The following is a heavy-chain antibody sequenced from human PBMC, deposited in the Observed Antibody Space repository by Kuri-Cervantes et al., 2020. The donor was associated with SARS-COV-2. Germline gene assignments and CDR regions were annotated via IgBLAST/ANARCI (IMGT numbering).Heavy chain of an antibody. D-gene: IGHD6-25*01. CDR2: INPSGGST. J-gene: IGHJ6*02. Sequence: ASVKVSCKASGYTFTSYYMHWVRQAPGQGLEWMGIINPSGGSTSYAQKFQGRVTMTRDTSTSTVYMELSSLRSEDTAVYYCAREVAEVGRSAAGGQVGMDVWGQGTTVTVYS. CDR3: AREVAEVGRSAAGGQVGMDV. CDR1: GYTFTSYY. V-gene: IGHV1-46*01.